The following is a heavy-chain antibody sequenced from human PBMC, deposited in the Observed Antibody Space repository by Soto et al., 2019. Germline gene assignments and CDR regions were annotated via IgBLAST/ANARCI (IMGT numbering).Heavy chain of an antibody. CDR3: ARVVTSAARGNWFDP. V-gene: IGHV4-30-4*01. Sequence: SETLSLTCTVSGGSISSGDYYWSWIRLPPGKGLEWIGYIYYSGSTYYNPSLKSRVTISVDTSKNQFSLKLSSVTAADTAVYYCARVVTSAARGNWFDPWGQGTLVT. CDR1: GGSISSGDYY. D-gene: IGHD6-6*01. J-gene: IGHJ5*02. CDR2: IYYSGST.